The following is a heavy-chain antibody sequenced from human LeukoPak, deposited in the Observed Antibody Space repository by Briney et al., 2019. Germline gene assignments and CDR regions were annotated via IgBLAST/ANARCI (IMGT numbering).Heavy chain of an antibody. CDR1: GFTFSSYG. D-gene: IGHD4-17*01. J-gene: IGHJ3*02. CDR3: ANLCYGATNDAFDI. Sequence: GGSLRLSCAASGFTFSSYGMHWVRQAPGKGLEWVAVISYDGSNKYYADSVKGRFTISRDNSKNTLYLQMNSLRAEDTAVYYCANLCYGATNDAFDIWGQGTMVTVSS. V-gene: IGHV3-30*18. CDR2: ISYDGSNK.